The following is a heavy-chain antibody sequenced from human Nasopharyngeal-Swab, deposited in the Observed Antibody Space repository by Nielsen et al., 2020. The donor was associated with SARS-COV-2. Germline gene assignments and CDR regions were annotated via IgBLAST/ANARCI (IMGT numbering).Heavy chain of an antibody. Sequence: GESLKISCAASGFPFSSYAMSWVRQAPGTGLEWVSAISGSGGSTYYADSVKGRFTISRDNSKNTLYLQMNSLRAEDTAVYYCAKSSHYGSEYYYYYYIDVWGKGTTVTVSS. D-gene: IGHD3-10*01. CDR3: AKSSHYGSEYYYYYYIDV. J-gene: IGHJ6*03. V-gene: IGHV3-23*01. CDR1: GFPFSSYA. CDR2: ISGSGGST.